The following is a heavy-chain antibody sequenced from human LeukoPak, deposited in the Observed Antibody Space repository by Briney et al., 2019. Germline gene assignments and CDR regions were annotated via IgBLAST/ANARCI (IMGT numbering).Heavy chain of an antibody. CDR3: ARAEVPAAIKSGAFDI. CDR2: IWDDGSNK. J-gene: IGHJ3*02. D-gene: IGHD2-2*01. Sequence: GGSLRLSCVASGFTFSSYGMNWVRQAPGKGLEWVAVIWDDGSNKYYADSVKGRFTISRDNSKNTLYLQMNSLRAEDTAVYYCARAEVPAAIKSGAFDIWGQGPMVTVSS. CDR1: GFTFSSYG. V-gene: IGHV3-33*01.